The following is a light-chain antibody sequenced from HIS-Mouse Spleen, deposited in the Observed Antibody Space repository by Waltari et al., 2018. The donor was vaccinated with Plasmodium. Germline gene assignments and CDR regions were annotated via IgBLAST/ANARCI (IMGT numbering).Light chain of an antibody. J-gene: IGLJ3*02. Sequence: QSALTQPASVSGSPGQSITIPCPGTSSDVGRYNLVPWYQQHPGKAPKLMIYEGSKRPSGVSNRFSGSKSGNTASLTISGLQAEDEADYYCCSYAGSSTFVFGGGTKLTVL. CDR1: SSDVGRYNL. V-gene: IGLV2-23*03. CDR2: EGS. CDR3: CSYAGSSTFV.